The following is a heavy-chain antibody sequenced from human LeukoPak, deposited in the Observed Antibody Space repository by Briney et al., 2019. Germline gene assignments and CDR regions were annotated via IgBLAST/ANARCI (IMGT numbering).Heavy chain of an antibody. J-gene: IGHJ4*02. CDR3: AKGTKPVTTIPDY. V-gene: IGHV3-21*04. Sequence: GGSLRLSCAASGFTFSSYAMSWVRQAPGKGLEWVSSTSSSSAYTFYAESGKGRFTISRDNAKNSLFLQMNSLRAEDTAMYYCAKGTKPVTTIPDYWGQGILVTVSS. CDR1: GFTFSSYA. D-gene: IGHD1/OR15-1a*01. CDR2: TSSSSAYT.